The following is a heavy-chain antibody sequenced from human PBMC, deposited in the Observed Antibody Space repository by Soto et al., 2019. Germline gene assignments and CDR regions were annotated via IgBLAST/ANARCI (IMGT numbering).Heavy chain of an antibody. CDR3: ARAGVPSTSNDYYYIDV. CDR2: IGADGDT. Sequence: EVQLVESGGGLIQPGGSLRLSCAASGSTFIWYDMHWFRQGTGKGLEWVLGIGADGDTYYLDSVKGRFIISRENGNNSLYLQMNSLRAGDTAVYYCARAGVPSTSNDYYYIDVWGKGTTVTVSS. V-gene: IGHV3-13*01. J-gene: IGHJ6*03. CDR1: GSTFIWYD. D-gene: IGHD1-26*01.